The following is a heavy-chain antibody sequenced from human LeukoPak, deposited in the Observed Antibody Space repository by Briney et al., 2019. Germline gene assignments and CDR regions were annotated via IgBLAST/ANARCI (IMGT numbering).Heavy chain of an antibody. Sequence: PGGSLRLSCAASGFTFSSYWMTWVRQAPGKGLEWVANTNQDGSEKYYVDSVKGRFTISRDNAKNSLFLQMNSLRAEDTAVYYCARESSGVRAVVGTGLPDYWGQGTLVTVSS. CDR1: GFTFSSYW. CDR2: TNQDGSEK. V-gene: IGHV3-7*01. J-gene: IGHJ4*02. D-gene: IGHD6-19*01. CDR3: ARESSGVRAVVGTGLPDY.